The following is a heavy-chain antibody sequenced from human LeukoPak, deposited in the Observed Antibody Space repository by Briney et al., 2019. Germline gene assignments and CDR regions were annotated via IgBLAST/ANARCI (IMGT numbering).Heavy chain of an antibody. CDR2: ISGSGGST. D-gene: IGHD3-22*01. V-gene: IGHV3-23*01. J-gene: IGHJ4*02. CDR1: GFTFSSYA. CDR3: AKDRSGSYYYDSSGYPDG. Sequence: GGSLRLSCAASGFTFSSYAMSWVRQAPEKGLEWVSAISGSGGSTYYADSVKGRFTISRDNSKNTLYPQMNSLRAEDTAVYYCAKDRSGSYYYDSSGYPDGWGQGTLVTVSS.